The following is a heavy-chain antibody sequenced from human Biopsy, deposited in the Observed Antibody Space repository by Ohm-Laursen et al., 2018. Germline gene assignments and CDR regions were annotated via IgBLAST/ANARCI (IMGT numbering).Heavy chain of an antibody. CDR2: ISSSSSYI. V-gene: IGHV3-21*01. J-gene: IGHJ4*02. CDR3: ARDVRPVTMIADGVFDY. D-gene: IGHD3-22*01. Sequence: SLRLSCSASGFSFSIYSMNWVRQAPGKGLEWVSFISSSSSYIYYADSVTGRFTVSRDNARDSLYLQMKSLRAEDTAVYYCARDVRPVTMIADGVFDYWGQGSLVTVS. CDR1: GFSFSIYS.